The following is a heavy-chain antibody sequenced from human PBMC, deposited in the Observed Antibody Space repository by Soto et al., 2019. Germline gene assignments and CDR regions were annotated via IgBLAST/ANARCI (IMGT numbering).Heavy chain of an antibody. J-gene: IGHJ4*02. CDR3: AKGGSSWSYFDY. CDR2: ITSSGGST. V-gene: IGHV3-23*01. Sequence: EVQLLESGGGLVQAGGSLRLSCAASGFTFTTYAMTWVRQAPGKGLEWVSSITSSGGSTYYGDSVKGRFTISRDNSENTLYLQMNSLGFDDTAVYYCAKGGSSWSYFDYWGQGMLVTVSS. CDR1: GFTFTTYA. D-gene: IGHD6-13*01.